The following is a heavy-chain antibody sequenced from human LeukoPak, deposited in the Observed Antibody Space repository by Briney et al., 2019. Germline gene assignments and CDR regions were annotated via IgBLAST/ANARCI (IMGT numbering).Heavy chain of an antibody. J-gene: IGHJ4*02. CDR3: ARVRHSGYFDY. CDR2: IYYSGST. Sequence: SQTLSLTCTVSGGSISSGGYSWSWLRQHPGQGLEWIGYIYYSGSTYYNPSLKSRVTISVDTSKNQFSLKLSSVTAADTAVYYCARVRHSGYFDYWGQGTLVTVSS. CDR1: GGSISSGGYS. D-gene: IGHD1-26*01. V-gene: IGHV4-31*03.